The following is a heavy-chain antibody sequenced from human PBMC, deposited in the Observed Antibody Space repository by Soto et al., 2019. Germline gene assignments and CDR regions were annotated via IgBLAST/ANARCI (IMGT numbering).Heavy chain of an antibody. J-gene: IGHJ6*02. CDR1: GFPFSSYD. D-gene: IGHD6-13*01. V-gene: IGHV3-13*01. CDR3: ARVPIAAAGTYNGMDV. CDR2: IGTAGDT. Sequence: EVQLVESGGGLVQPGGSLSLSCAASGFPFSSYDTHWVRQATGKGLEWVSAIGTAGDTYYPGAVKGRFTISRENAKNSLYLQMNSLRAEDTAVYYCARVPIAAAGTYNGMDVWGQGTTVTVSS.